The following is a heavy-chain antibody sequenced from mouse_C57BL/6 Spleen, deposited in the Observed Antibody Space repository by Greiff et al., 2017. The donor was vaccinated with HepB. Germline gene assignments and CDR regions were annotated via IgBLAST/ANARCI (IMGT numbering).Heavy chain of an antibody. CDR2: IDPSDSET. Sequence: QVHVKQPGAELVRPGSSVKLSCKASGYTFTSYWMHWVKQRPIQGLEWIGNIDPSDSETHYNQKFKDKATLTVDKSSSTAYMQLSSLTSEDSAVYYCARSSNSYYFDYWGQGTTLTVSS. D-gene: IGHD4-1*02. CDR3: ARSSNSYYFDY. J-gene: IGHJ2*01. CDR1: GYTFTSYW. V-gene: IGHV1-52*01.